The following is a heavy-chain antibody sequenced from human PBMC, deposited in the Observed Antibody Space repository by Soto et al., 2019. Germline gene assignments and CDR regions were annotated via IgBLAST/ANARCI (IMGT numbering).Heavy chain of an antibody. CDR2: IWYGGSNK. D-gene: IGHD3-10*01. V-gene: IGHV3-33*01. CDR3: ARDSHKRFGAGREFDP. J-gene: IGHJ5*02. Sequence: GGSLRLSCAASGFTFSSYGMHWVRQAPGKGLEWVAVIWYGGSNKYYADSVKGRFTISRDNSKNTLYLQMNSLRAEDTAVYYCARDSHKRFGAGREFDPWGQGTLVTVSS. CDR1: GFTFSSYG.